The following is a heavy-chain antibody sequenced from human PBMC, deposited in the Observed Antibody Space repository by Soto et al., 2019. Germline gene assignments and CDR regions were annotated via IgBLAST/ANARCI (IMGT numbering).Heavy chain of an antibody. CDR2: IGGRGNSA. D-gene: IGHD5-12*01. V-gene: IGHV3-23*01. J-gene: IGHJ3*01. Sequence: GGSLRLSCAASGFIFTNYAMNWVRQAPGKGLEWVSVIGGRGNSAYYADSVQGRFTISRDNSKNTLSLQMSSLTADDTAIYYCVREGRGSFDFWGRGIMVTVSS. CDR3: VREGRGSFDF. CDR1: GFIFTNYA.